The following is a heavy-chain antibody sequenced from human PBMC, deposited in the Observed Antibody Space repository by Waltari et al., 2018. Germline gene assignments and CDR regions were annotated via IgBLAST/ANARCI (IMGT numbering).Heavy chain of an antibody. D-gene: IGHD1-1*01. J-gene: IGHJ4*02. CDR2: ISISGTKL. CDR3: AKEIRPNDF. CDR1: GFRFSSSS. V-gene: IGHV3-23*01. Sequence: EVQLLESGGGFVQPGGSLRLSCVVSGFRFSSSSMSWVRQAPGKGREWVSSISISGTKLDYADSVKGRLTISRDNSKNALHLQMNSLRAEDTAIYYCAKEIRPNDFWGQGTLVTVSS.